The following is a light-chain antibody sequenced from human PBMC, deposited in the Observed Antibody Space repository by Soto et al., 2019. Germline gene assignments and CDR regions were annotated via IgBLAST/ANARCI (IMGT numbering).Light chain of an antibody. CDR3: SSFAGTKTV. J-gene: IGLJ1*01. CDR1: SSDVGGYKY. V-gene: IGLV2-8*01. Sequence: QSVLTQPPSASGSPGQSVTISCTGTSSDVGGYKYVSWYQHHPGKVPKLLIFEVSKRPSGVPDRFSGSKSGNTASLTVSGLQPEDEADYYCSSFAGTKTVFGTGTKVTVL. CDR2: EVS.